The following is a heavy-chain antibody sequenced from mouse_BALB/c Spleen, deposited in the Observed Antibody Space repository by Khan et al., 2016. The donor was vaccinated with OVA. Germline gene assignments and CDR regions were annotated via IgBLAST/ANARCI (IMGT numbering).Heavy chain of an antibody. V-gene: IGHV2-9*02. J-gene: IGHJ2*01. CDR3: ARLEDK. CDR1: GFSLTSYG. CDR2: IWAGGST. Sequence: VQLQESGPGLVAPSQSLSITCTVSGFSLTSYGVHWVRQPPGKGLEWLGVIWAGGSTNYNSALMSRLSISKDNSNSQVFLKMNRLQTDDTAMYSCARLEDKWGQGTTLTVSS.